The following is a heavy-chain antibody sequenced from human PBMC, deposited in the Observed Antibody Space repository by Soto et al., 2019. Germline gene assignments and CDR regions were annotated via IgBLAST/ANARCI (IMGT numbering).Heavy chain of an antibody. CDR3: ARDSPSMIVVVITGYFDL. V-gene: IGHV3-30*03. J-gene: IGHJ2*01. D-gene: IGHD3-22*01. CDR2: ISYDGSNK. CDR1: GFTFNNYG. Sequence: QVQLVESGGGVVQPGRSLRLSCTASGFTFNNYGIHWVRQAPGKGLEWVAVISYDGSNKYYADSVKGRFTISRDNSKNTLYLQMNSLRAEDTAVYYCARDSPSMIVVVITGYFDLWGRGTLVTVSS.